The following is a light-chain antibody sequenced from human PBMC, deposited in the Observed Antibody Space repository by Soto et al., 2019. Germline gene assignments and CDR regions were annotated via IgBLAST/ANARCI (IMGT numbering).Light chain of an antibody. Sequence: DIPMTQSPSTLSASVGDRVAITCRASQSISIWLAWYQQKPGKAPKLLIYKASSLESGVPLRFSGSGSGTEFTLTISNLQTDDFATYYCQQYNDYSWTFGQGTKVEIK. J-gene: IGKJ1*01. CDR2: KAS. CDR3: QQYNDYSWT. CDR1: QSISIW. V-gene: IGKV1-5*03.